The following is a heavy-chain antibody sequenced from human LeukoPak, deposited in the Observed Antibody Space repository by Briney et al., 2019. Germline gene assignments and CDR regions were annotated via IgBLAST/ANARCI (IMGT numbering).Heavy chain of an antibody. CDR1: RYSISSGYY. D-gene: IGHD3-10*01. V-gene: IGHV4-38-2*02. CDR2: IHHSGRT. J-gene: IGHJ4*02. Sequence: SQTLSLTRAVSRYSISSGYYWGWIRQPPGEGLDWIGSIHHSGRTSYNPSLKSRVAISVDTSKNQISLKLSSVTAADTAVYYCAIDPADRGVYYFDFWGQGTLVTVSS. CDR3: AIDPADRGVYYFDF.